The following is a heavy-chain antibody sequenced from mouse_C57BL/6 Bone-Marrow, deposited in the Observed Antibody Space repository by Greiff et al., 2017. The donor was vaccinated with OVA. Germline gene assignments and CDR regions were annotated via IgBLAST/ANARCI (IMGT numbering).Heavy chain of an antibody. J-gene: IGHJ1*03. CDR1: GFTFSSYG. V-gene: IGHV5-6*01. CDR3: ARPTTVRYFDV. CDR2: ISSGGSYT. Sequence: EVQLVESGGDLVKPGGSLKLSCAASGFTFSSYGMSWVRQTPDKRLEWVATISSGGSYTYYPDSVQGRFTISRDNAKNTLYLQMSRLKSEDTAMYYCARPTTVRYFDVWGTGTTVTVSS. D-gene: IGHD1-1*01.